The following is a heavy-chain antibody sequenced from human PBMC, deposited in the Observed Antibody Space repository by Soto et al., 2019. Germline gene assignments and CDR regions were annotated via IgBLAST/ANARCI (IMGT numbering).Heavy chain of an antibody. CDR1: GFTVSSNY. CDR2: IYSGGST. Sequence: EVQLVETGGGLIQPGGSLRLSCAASGFTVSSNYMSWVRQAPGKGLEWVSVIYSGGSTYYADSVKGRFTISRDNSKNTLYLQKDSVRAEDTAVYYCASAVGGRWLHERGGYAEYFQHWGQGTLVTVSS. D-gene: IGHD3-16*01. V-gene: IGHV3-53*02. CDR3: ASAVGGRWLHERGGYAEYFQH. J-gene: IGHJ1*01.